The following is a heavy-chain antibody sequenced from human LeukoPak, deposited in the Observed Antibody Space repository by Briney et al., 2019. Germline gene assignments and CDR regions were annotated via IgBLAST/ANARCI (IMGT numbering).Heavy chain of an antibody. Sequence: GASVKVSCKASGGTFSSYAISWVRQAPGQGLEWMGRIIPILGIANYAQKFQGRVTITADKSTSTAYMELSSLRSEDTAVYYCARGSQPNGNYDSSGYYGYWGQGTLVTVSS. CDR1: GGTFSSYA. CDR3: ARGSQPNGNYDSSGYYGY. D-gene: IGHD3-22*01. V-gene: IGHV1-69*04. J-gene: IGHJ4*02. CDR2: IIPILGIA.